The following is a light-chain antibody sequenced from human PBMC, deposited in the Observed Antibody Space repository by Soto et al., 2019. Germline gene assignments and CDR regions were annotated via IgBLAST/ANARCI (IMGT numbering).Light chain of an antibody. J-gene: IGLJ2*01. Sequence: QSALTQPASASGSPGQSITISCTGTSSDVGSYNLVSWYQQLPGKAPKVMIYEGNKRPSGVSNRFPGSKSGNTASLTISGLQAEDEADYYCCSYTSDSTVIFGGGTKLTVL. CDR3: CSYTSDSTVI. CDR2: EGN. CDR1: SSDVGSYNL. V-gene: IGLV2-23*01.